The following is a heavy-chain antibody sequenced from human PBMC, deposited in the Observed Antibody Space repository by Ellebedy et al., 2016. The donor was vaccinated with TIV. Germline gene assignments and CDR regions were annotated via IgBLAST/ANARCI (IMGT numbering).Heavy chain of an antibody. V-gene: IGHV4-39*01. CDR1: GGSISSSSYY. J-gene: IGHJ4*02. CDR2: IYYSGST. D-gene: IGHD3-22*01. CDR3: ARSTMIVVVPFDY. Sequence: MPSETLSLTCTVSGGSISSSSYYWGWIRQPPGKGLEWIGSIYYSGSTYYNPSLKSRVTTSVDTSKNQFSLKLSSVTAADTAVYYCARSTMIVVVPFDYWGQGTLVTVSS.